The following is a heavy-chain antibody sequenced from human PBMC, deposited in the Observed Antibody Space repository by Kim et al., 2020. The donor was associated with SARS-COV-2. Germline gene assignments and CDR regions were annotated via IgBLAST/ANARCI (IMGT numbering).Heavy chain of an antibody. Sequence: STHYNPSSKSRVTISVDTSKNPFSLKLSSVAAADTAVDYCASGKAARLGPWGQGTLVTVSS. V-gene: IGHV4-4*09. J-gene: IGHJ4*02. CDR3: ASGKAARLGP. CDR2: ST. D-gene: IGHD6-6*01.